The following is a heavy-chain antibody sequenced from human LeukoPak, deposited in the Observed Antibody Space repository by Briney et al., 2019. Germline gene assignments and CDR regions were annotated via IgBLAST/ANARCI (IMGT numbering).Heavy chain of an antibody. V-gene: IGHV3-30*02. D-gene: IGHD6-13*01. CDR1: GFTFSSYG. Sequence: GGSLRLSCAASGFTFSSYGMHWVRQAPGKGLEWVAFIRYDGSNNYYADSVKGRFTISRDNSKNTLYLQMSSLGAEDTAVYYCAKDTLRWQQLVPSSFDYWGQGTLVTVSS. CDR2: IRYDGSNN. J-gene: IGHJ4*02. CDR3: AKDTLRWQQLVPSSFDY.